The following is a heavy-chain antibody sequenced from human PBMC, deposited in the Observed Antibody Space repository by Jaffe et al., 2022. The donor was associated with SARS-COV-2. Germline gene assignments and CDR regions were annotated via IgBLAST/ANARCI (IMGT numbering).Heavy chain of an antibody. D-gene: IGHD2-15*01. J-gene: IGHJ6*02. V-gene: IGHV1-69*01. Sequence: QVQLVQSGAEVKKPGSSVKVSCKASGGTFSSYAISWVRQAPGQGLEWMGGIIPIFGTANYAQKFQGRVTITADESTSTAYMELSSLRSEDTAVYYCARGEYCSGGSCYWGGDYYYGMDVWGQGTTVTVSS. CDR1: GGTFSSYA. CDR2: IIPIFGTA. CDR3: ARGEYCSGGSCYWGGDYYYGMDV.